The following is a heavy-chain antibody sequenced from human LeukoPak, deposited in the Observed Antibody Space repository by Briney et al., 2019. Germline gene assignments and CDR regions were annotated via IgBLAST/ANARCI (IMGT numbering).Heavy chain of an antibody. Sequence: GGSLRLSCAASGFTFSNYWMSWVRQAPGKGLEWVAHIKQDGSEKHYVDSVQGRFTISRDNGKNSLYLQMNSLRAEDTAVYYCATYYDSSGYDYARFVYWGQGTLVTVSS. D-gene: IGHD3-22*01. CDR2: IKQDGSEK. J-gene: IGHJ4*02. V-gene: IGHV3-7*02. CDR3: ATYYDSSGYDYARFVY. CDR1: GFTFSNYW.